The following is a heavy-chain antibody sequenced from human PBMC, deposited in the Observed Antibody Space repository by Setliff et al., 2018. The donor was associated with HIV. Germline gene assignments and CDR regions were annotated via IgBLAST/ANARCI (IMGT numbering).Heavy chain of an antibody. D-gene: IGHD1-26*01. CDR2: INHSGSP. Sequence: PSETLSLTCAVYGGSFSGYYWSWIRQPPGKGLEWIGEINHSGSPNYNMSLWSRVTISLDASRNQFSLELISVTAADTAVYYCAGGPGTTSIDYWAQGTLVTVSS. CDR1: GGSFSGYY. V-gene: IGHV4-34*01. CDR3: AGGPGTTSIDY. J-gene: IGHJ4*02.